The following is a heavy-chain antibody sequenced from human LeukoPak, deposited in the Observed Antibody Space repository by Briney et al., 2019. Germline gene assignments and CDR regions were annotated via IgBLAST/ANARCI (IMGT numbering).Heavy chain of an antibody. CDR1: GFTFRSYG. CDR3: APFYRSGWYGDGY. Sequence: GGSLRLSCAASGFTFRSYGMQWVRQAPGKGLVWVSLINSDGGSTTYADSVKGRFTISRDNAKNTLYLQMSSLRAEDTAVYYCAPFYRSGWYGDGYWGQGTLVTVSS. V-gene: IGHV3-74*01. D-gene: IGHD6-19*01. J-gene: IGHJ4*02. CDR2: INSDGGST.